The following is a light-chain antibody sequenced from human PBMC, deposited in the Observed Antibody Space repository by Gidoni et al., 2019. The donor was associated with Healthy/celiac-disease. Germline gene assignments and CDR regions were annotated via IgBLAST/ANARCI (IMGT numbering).Light chain of an antibody. CDR3: QQLNSYPPP. J-gene: IGKJ3*01. CDR1: QGISSY. Sequence: DIQLTQSPPFLSASVGDRVTITCRASQGISSYVAWYQQKPGKAPKLLIYAASTLQSGVPSRFSGSGSGTEFTLTISSLQPADFATYYCQQLNSYPPPFGPGTKVDIK. V-gene: IGKV1-9*01. CDR2: AAS.